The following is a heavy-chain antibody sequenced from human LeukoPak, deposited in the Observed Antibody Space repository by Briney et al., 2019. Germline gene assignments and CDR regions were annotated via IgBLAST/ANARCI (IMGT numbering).Heavy chain of an antibody. Sequence: GASVKVSCKASGGTFSSYAISWVRQAPGQGLEWMGGIIPIFGTANYAQKFQGRVTITTDESTSTAYMELSSLRSEDTAVYYCARALYRVVPAAEGYYYYYMDVWGKGTTVTVSS. V-gene: IGHV1-69*05. J-gene: IGHJ6*03. CDR1: GGTFSSYA. D-gene: IGHD2-2*01. CDR3: ARALYRVVPAAEGYYYYYMDV. CDR2: IIPIFGTA.